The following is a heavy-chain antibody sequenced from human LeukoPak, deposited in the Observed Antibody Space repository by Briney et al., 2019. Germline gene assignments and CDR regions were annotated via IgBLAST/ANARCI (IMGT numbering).Heavy chain of an antibody. J-gene: IGHJ4*02. D-gene: IGHD6-19*01. Sequence: ASVKVSCKASGYTFTNYAMHWVRLAPGQRLQWMGWINLVNGNTKYSQYFEGRFTMTTDTSTTTVYMALSSLRYEDTAMYYCARESVAGGFEYWGQGTLVTVSS. CDR2: INLVNGNT. CDR3: ARESVAGGFEY. V-gene: IGHV1-3*01. CDR1: GYTFTNYA.